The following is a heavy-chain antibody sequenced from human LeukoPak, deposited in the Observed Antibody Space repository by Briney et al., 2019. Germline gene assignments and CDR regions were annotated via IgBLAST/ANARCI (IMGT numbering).Heavy chain of an antibody. D-gene: IGHD3-3*01. CDR3: ARDTQITIFGVAPYYYGMDV. CDR2: THYRSKWYN. Sequence: SQTLSLTCAISRGSVSSNSPAWNWIRQSPSRGLEWLGRTHYRSKWYNDYAVSVKSLITINPDTSKNQFSLQLNSVTPEDTAVYYCARDTQITIFGVAPYYYGMDVWGQGATVTVSS. V-gene: IGHV6-1*01. J-gene: IGHJ6*02. CDR1: RGSVSSNSPA.